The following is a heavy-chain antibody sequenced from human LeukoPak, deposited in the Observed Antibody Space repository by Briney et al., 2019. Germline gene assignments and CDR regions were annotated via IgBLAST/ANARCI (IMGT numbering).Heavy chain of an antibody. Sequence: ASVKVSCKASGYTFTSYGISWVRPAPGQGLAWMGWISAYNGNTNYAQKLQGRVTMTTDTSTSTAYMELRSLRSDDTAVYYCARDGPHYYGSGSYYWFDPWGQGTLVTVSS. J-gene: IGHJ5*02. CDR2: ISAYNGNT. D-gene: IGHD3-10*01. CDR1: GYTFTSYG. V-gene: IGHV1-18*01. CDR3: ARDGPHYYGSGSYYWFDP.